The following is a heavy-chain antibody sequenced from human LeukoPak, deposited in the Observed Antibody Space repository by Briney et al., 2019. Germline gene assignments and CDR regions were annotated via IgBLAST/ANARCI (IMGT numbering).Heavy chain of an antibody. Sequence: GGSLRLSCAASGLTFSSHAMHWVRQAPGKGLEWAAVISQDGSERHYTDSVKGRFTISRDNSRNTLYLQMNSLRAEDTAVYYCVREPGPGYFDYWGKETLVTVS. J-gene: IGHJ4*02. V-gene: IGHV3-30*04. CDR3: VREPGPGYFDY. CDR2: ISQDGSER. D-gene: IGHD6-13*01. CDR1: GLTFSSHA.